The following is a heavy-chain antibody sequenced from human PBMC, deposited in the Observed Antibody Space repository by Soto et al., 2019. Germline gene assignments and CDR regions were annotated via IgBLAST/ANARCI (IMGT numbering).Heavy chain of an antibody. Sequence: QVQLQESGPGLVKPSETLSPTCTVSDGSISNYYWSWIRQPPGKGLEWIGYINYSGTTNCNPSIKSRVTFSVDTSKNQFPLKLTAVAAADTAVYYCARRPAAAAFDIWGQGTMVTVSS. CDR3: ARRPAAAAFDI. D-gene: IGHD6-13*01. CDR1: DGSISNYY. J-gene: IGHJ3*02. V-gene: IGHV4-59*08. CDR2: INYSGTT.